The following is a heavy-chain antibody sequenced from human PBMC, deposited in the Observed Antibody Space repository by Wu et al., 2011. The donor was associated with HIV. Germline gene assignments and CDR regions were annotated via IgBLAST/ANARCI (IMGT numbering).Heavy chain of an antibody. D-gene: IGHD2-21*01. CDR2: IIPMFGTP. V-gene: IGHV1-69*14. Sequence: QVQLVQSGAEVKKPGSSAKVSCKASGGTFSSHAINWVRQAPGQGLEWMGRIIPMFGTPNYARKFQGRVTISADKSTNTAYIEVRSLRSEDTSMYYCAGDLGGDEDTWGQGTLVTVSS. J-gene: IGHJ5*02. CDR1: GGTFSSHA. CDR3: AGDLGGDEDT.